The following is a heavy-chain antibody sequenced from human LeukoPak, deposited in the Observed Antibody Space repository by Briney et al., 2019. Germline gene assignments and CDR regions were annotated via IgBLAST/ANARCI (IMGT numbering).Heavy chain of an antibody. D-gene: IGHD3-3*01. CDR2: INSDGSST. J-gene: IGHJ3*02. CDR3: ARGWGQRITIFGVVTDAFDI. V-gene: IGHV3-74*01. CDR1: GFTLSSYW. Sequence: PGGSLRLSCAASGFTLSSYWMHWVRQAPGKGLVWVSRINSDGSSTSYADSVKGRFTISRDNAKNTLYLQMNSLRAEDTAVYYCARGWGQRITIFGVVTDAFDIWGQGTMATVSS.